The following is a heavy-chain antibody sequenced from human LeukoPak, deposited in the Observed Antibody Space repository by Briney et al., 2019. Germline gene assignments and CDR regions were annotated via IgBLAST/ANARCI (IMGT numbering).Heavy chain of an antibody. J-gene: IGHJ4*02. CDR3: TSSSAEEWLFDC. CDR1: GLTFSDAW. V-gene: IGHV3-15*01. Sequence: GGSLRLSCAASGLTFSDAWMSWVRQAPGKGLEWVGRIRSKTDGGTTDYAAPVKGRFTISRDDSKNTLYLQMNRLQTEDTAAYYCTSSSAEEWLFDCWGQGTLVSVSS. CDR2: IRSKTDGGTT. D-gene: IGHD6-19*01.